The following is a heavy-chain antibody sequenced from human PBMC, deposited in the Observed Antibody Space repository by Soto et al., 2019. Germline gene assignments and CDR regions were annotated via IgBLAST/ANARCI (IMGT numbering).Heavy chain of an antibody. V-gene: IGHV3-23*01. CDR3: AKSDYDILTGYYKGVDY. Sequence: GGSLRLSCAASGFTFSSYAMSWVRQAPGKGLEWVSAISGSGGSTYYADSVKGQFTISRDNSKNTLYLQMNSLRAEDTAVYYCAKSDYDILTGYYKGVDYWGQGTLVTVSS. CDR1: GFTFSSYA. D-gene: IGHD3-9*01. J-gene: IGHJ4*02. CDR2: ISGSGGST.